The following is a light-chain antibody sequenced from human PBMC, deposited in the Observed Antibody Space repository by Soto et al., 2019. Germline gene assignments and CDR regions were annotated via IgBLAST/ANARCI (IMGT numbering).Light chain of an antibody. V-gene: IGKV3-15*01. Sequence: EIVMTLSPATLSVSPGERATLSCRASQSIRSGLAWYQQKPGQPPRLLIYGASTRATGIPARFSGSGSGTEFTLTISSLQSEDFAVYYCQQYDNWPQTFGQGTKVDIK. CDR1: QSIRSG. CDR2: GAS. J-gene: IGKJ1*01. CDR3: QQYDNWPQT.